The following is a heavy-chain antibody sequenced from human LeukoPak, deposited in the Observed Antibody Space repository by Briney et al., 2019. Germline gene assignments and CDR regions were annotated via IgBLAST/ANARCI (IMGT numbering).Heavy chain of an antibody. J-gene: IGHJ6*02. Sequence: ASVKVSCKASGYTFTSYYMHWVRQAPGQGLEWMGIINPSGGSTSYAQKFQGRVTMTRDTSTSTVYMELSSLRSEDTAVYYCARGAVKFGSGTNYYYYYGMDVWGQGTTVTVSS. CDR2: INPSGGST. CDR3: ARGAVKFGSGTNYYYYYGMDV. D-gene: IGHD3-10*01. CDR1: GYTFTSYY. V-gene: IGHV1-46*01.